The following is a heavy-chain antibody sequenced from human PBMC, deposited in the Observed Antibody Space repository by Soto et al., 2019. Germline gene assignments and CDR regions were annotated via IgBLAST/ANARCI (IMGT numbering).Heavy chain of an antibody. J-gene: IGHJ4*01. Sequence: QVQLVESGGGVVQPGRSLRLSCAASGLTFSTDAIHWVRQAPGKGLEWVAVISYDGSNKYYADSVKGRFTISRDNSKNTLYLQMNSLRAEDTAVYYCARSEDTAMTYYYFDYWGQGTLVTVSS. CDR2: ISYDGSNK. V-gene: IGHV3-30-3*01. CDR1: GLTFSTDA. D-gene: IGHD5-18*01. CDR3: ARSEDTAMTYYYFDY.